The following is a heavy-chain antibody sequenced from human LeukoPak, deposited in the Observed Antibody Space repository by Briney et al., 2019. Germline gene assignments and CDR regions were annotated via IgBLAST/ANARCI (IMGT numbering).Heavy chain of an antibody. Sequence: SQTLSLTCTVSGGSISSGSYYWTWIRQPAGTGLEWIGRIYTSGSTTYNPSLKSRVTISLDTSKNQLSLSLSSVTAADTAVYFCARATAMVNTYYYYMDVWGKGTTVTASS. CDR3: ARATAMVNTYYYYMDV. D-gene: IGHD5-18*01. CDR2: IYTSGST. CDR1: GGSISSGSYY. J-gene: IGHJ6*03. V-gene: IGHV4-61*02.